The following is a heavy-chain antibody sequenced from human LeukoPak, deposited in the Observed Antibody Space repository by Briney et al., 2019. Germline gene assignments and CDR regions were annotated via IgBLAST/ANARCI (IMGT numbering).Heavy chain of an antibody. D-gene: IGHD6-13*01. CDR3: ARDRATGSSWYVRWFDP. CDR2: INPNSGGT. Sequence: ASVKVSCKASGYTFTGHYMHWVRQAPGQGLEWMGWINPNSGGTNYAQKFQGRVTMTRDTSISTAYMELSGLSSDDTAVYYCARDRATGSSWYVRWFDPWGQGTLVTVSS. CDR1: GYTFTGHY. J-gene: IGHJ5*02. V-gene: IGHV1-2*02.